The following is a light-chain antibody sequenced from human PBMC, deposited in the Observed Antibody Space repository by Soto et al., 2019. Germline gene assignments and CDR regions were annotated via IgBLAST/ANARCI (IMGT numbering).Light chain of an antibody. V-gene: IGLV1-40*01. J-gene: IGLJ1*01. CDR3: QSYDSSLSGPV. Sequence: QSVLTQPPSVSGAPGQRVTISCTGSNSNIGAGYDVHWYQQPPGTAPKLLIYGNSNRPSGVPDRFSGSKSGTSASLAITGLQAEDEADYYCQSYDSSLSGPVFGTGTKVTVL. CDR2: GNS. CDR1: NSNIGAGYD.